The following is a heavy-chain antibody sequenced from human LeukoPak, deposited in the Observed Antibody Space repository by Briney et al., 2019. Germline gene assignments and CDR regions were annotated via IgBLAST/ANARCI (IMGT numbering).Heavy chain of an antibody. CDR1: GYTFTSYD. CDR3: ARVGQAYYYYYMDV. CDR2: MNPNSGNT. J-gene: IGHJ6*03. Sequence: ASVKVSCKASGYTFTSYDINWVRQATGQGLEWMGWMNPNSGNTGYAQKFQGRVTITRNTSISTAYMELSSLRSEDTAVYYCARVGQAYYYYYMDVWGKGTTVTVSS. V-gene: IGHV1-8*03.